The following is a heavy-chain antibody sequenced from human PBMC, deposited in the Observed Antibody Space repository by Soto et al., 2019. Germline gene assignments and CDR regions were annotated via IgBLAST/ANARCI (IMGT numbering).Heavy chain of an antibody. CDR2: ISGSGGST. D-gene: IGHD6-6*01. J-gene: IGHJ4*02. V-gene: IGHV3-23*01. CDR3: AKDRSGIAARLAFDY. Sequence: GGSLRLSCAASGFTFSSYALHWVRQAPGKGLEWVSAISGSGGSTYYADSVKGRFTISRDNSKNTLYLQMNSLRAEDTAVYYCAKDRSGIAARLAFDYWGQGTLVTVSS. CDR1: GFTFSSYA.